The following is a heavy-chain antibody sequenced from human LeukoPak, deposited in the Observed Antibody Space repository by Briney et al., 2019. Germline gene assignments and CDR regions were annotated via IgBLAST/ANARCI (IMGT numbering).Heavy chain of an antibody. CDR3: ARDSTYDSSGYVFWFDP. D-gene: IGHD3-22*01. CDR2: IYHSGST. V-gene: IGHV4-4*02. CDR1: GGSISSSNW. J-gene: IGHJ5*02. Sequence: PSGTLSLTCAVSGGSISSSNWWSWVRQPPGKGLEWIGEIYHSGSTNYNPSLKSRVTISVDKSKNQFSLKLSSVTAADTAVYYCARDSTYDSSGYVFWFDPWGQGTLVTVSS.